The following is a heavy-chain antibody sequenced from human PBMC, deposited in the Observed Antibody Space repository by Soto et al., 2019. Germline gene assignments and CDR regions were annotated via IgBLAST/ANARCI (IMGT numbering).Heavy chain of an antibody. CDR3: ARAPVPVSYYDSSAYYPDY. CDR1: GFSFNSYW. J-gene: IGHJ4*02. CDR2: IHPGDSDT. Sequence: PGESLKISCKGSGFSFNSYWIGWVRQMPGKGLEWMGIIHPGDSDTRYSPSFQGQVTISADKSISTAYLQWSSLKASDTAMYYCARAPVPVSYYDSSAYYPDYWGQGTLVT. D-gene: IGHD3-22*01. V-gene: IGHV5-51*01.